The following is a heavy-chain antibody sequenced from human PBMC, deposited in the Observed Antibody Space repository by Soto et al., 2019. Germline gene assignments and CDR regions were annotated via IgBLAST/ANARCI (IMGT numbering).Heavy chain of an antibody. CDR3: AKDRETSMVGSYLDS. CDR1: GFTFSNYA. D-gene: IGHD3-10*01. CDR2: ISGSGGTT. Sequence: GGSLRLSCAASGFTFSNYAMSWVRQTPGKGLEWVSGISGSGGTTDYADSAKGRFTISRDKSKNTLYLQMNSLRPEDTAVYYCAKDRETSMVGSYLDSWGQGTMVTVSS. J-gene: IGHJ4*02. V-gene: IGHV3-23*01.